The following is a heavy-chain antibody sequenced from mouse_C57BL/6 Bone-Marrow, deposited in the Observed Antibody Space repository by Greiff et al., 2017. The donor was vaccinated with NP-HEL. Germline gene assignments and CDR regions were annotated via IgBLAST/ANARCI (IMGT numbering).Heavy chain of an antibody. V-gene: IGHV1-22*01. CDR2: INPNNGGT. Sequence: EVQLQQSGPELVKPGASVKMSCKASGYTFTDYNMHWVKQSHGKSLEWIGYINPNNGGTSYNQKFKGNATLTVNKSSSTAYMELRSLTSEDSAVYYCARSYYGSSSYYFDYWGQGTTLTVSS. D-gene: IGHD1-1*01. CDR3: ARSYYGSSSYYFDY. J-gene: IGHJ2*01. CDR1: GYTFTDYN.